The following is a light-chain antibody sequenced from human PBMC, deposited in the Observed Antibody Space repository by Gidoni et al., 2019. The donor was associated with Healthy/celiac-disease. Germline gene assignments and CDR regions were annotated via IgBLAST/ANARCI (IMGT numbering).Light chain of an antibody. Sequence: DIQMPQYPSTLSASVGDRVTITCRASQSISSWLAWYQQKPGKAPKLLIYKASSLERGVPSRFSGSGSGTEFTLTISSLQPDDFANYYCQQYNSYLTFGQGTKVEIK. CDR1: QSISSW. CDR2: KAS. V-gene: IGKV1-5*03. J-gene: IGKJ1*01. CDR3: QQYNSYLT.